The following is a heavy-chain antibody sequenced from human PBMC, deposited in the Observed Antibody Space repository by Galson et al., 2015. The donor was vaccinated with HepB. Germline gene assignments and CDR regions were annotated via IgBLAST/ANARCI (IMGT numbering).Heavy chain of an antibody. CDR2: VGGGGGST. Sequence: SLRLSCAASGFTFSSYAMSWVRQTPGKGLEWVSVVGGGGGSTYYADSVKGRFTISRDNSKNTLYLQMNSLRAEDTAVYYCAKDNAEMATIWWGQGTLVTVSS. CDR1: GFTFSSYA. J-gene: IGHJ4*02. CDR3: AKDNAEMATIW. V-gene: IGHV3-23*01. D-gene: IGHD5-24*01.